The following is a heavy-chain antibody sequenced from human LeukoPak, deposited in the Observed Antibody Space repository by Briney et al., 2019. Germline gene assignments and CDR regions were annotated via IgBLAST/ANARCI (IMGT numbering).Heavy chain of an antibody. D-gene: IGHD5-18*01. Sequence: KPSETLSLTCTVSGGSISSSSYYWGWIRQAPGEGLEWIGSIYYSGSTYNTPSLKSRVTISVDTSNNQFSLKLSSVTAADTAVYYCASGRGYTYGAPIDYWGQGTLVTVSS. J-gene: IGHJ4*02. CDR2: IYYSGST. V-gene: IGHV4-39*01. CDR1: GGSISSSSYY. CDR3: ASGRGYTYGAPIDY.